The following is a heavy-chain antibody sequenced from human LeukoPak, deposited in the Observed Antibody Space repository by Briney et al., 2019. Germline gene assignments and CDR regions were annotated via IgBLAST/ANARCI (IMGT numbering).Heavy chain of an antibody. V-gene: IGHV4-59*01. CDR3: ARDMWVGLYYFDY. Sequence: MLSETLSLTCTVSGGSISSYYWSWVRQPPGKGLEWIGFIYYSGSTNYNPSLKSRITISVDTSKNQFSLELSSVTAADTAVYYCARDMWVGLYYFDYWGQGTLVTVSS. CDR1: GGSISSYY. J-gene: IGHJ4*02. D-gene: IGHD1-26*01. CDR2: IYYSGST.